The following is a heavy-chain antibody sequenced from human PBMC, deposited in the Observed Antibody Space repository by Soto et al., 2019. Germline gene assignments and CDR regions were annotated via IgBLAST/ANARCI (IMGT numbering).Heavy chain of an antibody. J-gene: IGHJ6*03. CDR3: ARGARGLYYMDV. Sequence: PGGSLRLSCAASGFTFNSYWMHWVRQAPGKGLVWVSRINGDGSSTNYADSVKGRFTVSRDNAKNTVYLQMNSLRGEDTAVYYCARGARGLYYMDVWGKGTTVTVSS. CDR2: INGDGSST. V-gene: IGHV3-74*01. CDR1: GFTFNSYW.